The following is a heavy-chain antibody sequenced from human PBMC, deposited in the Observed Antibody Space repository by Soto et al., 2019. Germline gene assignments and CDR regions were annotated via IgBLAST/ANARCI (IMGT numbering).Heavy chain of an antibody. CDR3: AKMGGKLRYFDYGMDV. CDR2: ISYDGSNK. V-gene: IGHV3-30*18. CDR1: GFTFSSYG. D-gene: IGHD3-9*01. Sequence: VGSLRLSCAASGFTFSSYGMHWVRQAPGKGLEWVAVISYDGSNKYYADSVKGRFTISRDNSKNTLYLQMNSLRAEDTAVYYCAKMGGKLRYFDYGMDVWGQGTTVTVSS. J-gene: IGHJ6*02.